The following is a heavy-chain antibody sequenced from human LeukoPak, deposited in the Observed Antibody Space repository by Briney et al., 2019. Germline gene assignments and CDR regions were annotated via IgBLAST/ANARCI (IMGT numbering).Heavy chain of an antibody. D-gene: IGHD3-9*01. CDR2: IYPGDSDT. CDR1: GYSFTTYW. J-gene: IGHJ6*02. Sequence: GESLKISCEASGYSFTTYWVGWVRQMPGKGLEWMGIIYPGDSDTRYSPSFQGQVTISADKSISTAYLQWSSLKASDTAMYYCARDASVVDILTGSYYYYGMDVWGQGTTVTVSS. CDR3: ARDASVVDILTGSYYYYGMDV. V-gene: IGHV5-51*01.